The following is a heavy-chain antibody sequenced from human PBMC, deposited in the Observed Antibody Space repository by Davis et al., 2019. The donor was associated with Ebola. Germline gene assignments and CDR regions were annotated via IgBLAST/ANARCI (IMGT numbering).Heavy chain of an antibody. V-gene: IGHV4-59*01. D-gene: IGHD1-26*01. J-gene: IGHJ4*02. CDR3: ASYSESYYYFDY. Sequence: PSETLSLTCTVSGGSISSYYWSWIRQPPGKGLEWIGYIYYSGSTNYNPSLKSRVTISVDTSKNQFSLKLSSVTAADTAVYYCASYSESYYYFDYWGQGTLVTVSS. CDR1: GGSISSYY. CDR2: IYYSGST.